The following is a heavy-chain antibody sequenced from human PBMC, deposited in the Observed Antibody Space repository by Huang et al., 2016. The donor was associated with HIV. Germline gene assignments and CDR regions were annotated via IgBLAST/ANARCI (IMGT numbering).Heavy chain of an antibody. D-gene: IGHD5-12*01. CDR3: ASGQRMRESDIVATIPVS. V-gene: IGHV1-3*01. Sequence: QVHLVQSGPEVKKSGASVKVSRKASGYNFTSRGLHWVRPAPGQRLEWMGYINPGKGDTKYSPKFQDRGTLTRDISANTAYMQLSRLTSEDTAVYYCASGQRMRESDIVATIPVSWGQGALVTVSS. J-gene: IGHJ5*02. CDR1: GYNFTSRG. CDR2: INPGKGDT.